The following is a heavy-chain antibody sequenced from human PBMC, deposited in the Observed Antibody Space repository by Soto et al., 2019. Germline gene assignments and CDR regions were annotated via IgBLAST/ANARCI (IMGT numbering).Heavy chain of an antibody. CDR2: IFSSGST. J-gene: IGHJ4*01. CDR1: GGSINTFY. D-gene: IGHD5-12*01. V-gene: IGHV4-4*07. CDR3: AREGAYSAYNFAHGIQLWSFDF. Sequence: KLPETLSLTCTVSGGSINTFYWSWVRQPAGKGLEWIGRIFSSGSTSFNPSLESRVAMSVDTSKNHFSLNLSSVTAADMAVDYCAREGAYSAYNFAHGIQLWSFDFWGHGALGAVSS.